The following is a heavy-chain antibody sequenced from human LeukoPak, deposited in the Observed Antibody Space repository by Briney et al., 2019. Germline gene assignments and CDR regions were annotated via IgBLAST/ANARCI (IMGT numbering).Heavy chain of an antibody. CDR2: ISWNSGSI. D-gene: IGHD2-15*01. V-gene: IGHV3-9*01. CDR1: GFTFDDYA. CDR3: VRGGESTWS. J-gene: IGHJ5*02. Sequence: PGGSLRLSCAAPGFTFDDYAMHWVRQAPGKGLEWVSGISWNSGSIGYADSVKGRFTISRDNAKNSLYLQMNSLRAEDTALYYCVRGGESTWSWGQGTLVTVSS.